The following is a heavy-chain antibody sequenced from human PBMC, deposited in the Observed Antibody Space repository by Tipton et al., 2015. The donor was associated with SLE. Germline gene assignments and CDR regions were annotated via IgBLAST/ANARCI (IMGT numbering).Heavy chain of an antibody. V-gene: IGHV4-39*07. CDR2: IYYSGNT. D-gene: IGHD3-3*01. CDR3: ARGFSAADFWSGYFVNWFDP. Sequence: LRLSCTVSGGSISITSYYWGWIRQSPGKGLEWIGNIYYSGNTYYSLSLESRVTISVDPSKNQFSLKVNSVTAADTAVYYCARGFSAADFWSGYFVNWFDPWAQGTLVTVSS. CDR1: GGSISITSYY. J-gene: IGHJ5*02.